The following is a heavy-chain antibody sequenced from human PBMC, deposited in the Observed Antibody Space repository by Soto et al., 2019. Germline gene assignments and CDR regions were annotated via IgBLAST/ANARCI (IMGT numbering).Heavy chain of an antibody. J-gene: IGHJ4*02. V-gene: IGHV3-21*01. CDR3: ARDTVRRYSGYDLGY. D-gene: IGHD5-12*01. CDR2: ISSSSSYI. CDR1: GFTFSSYS. Sequence: GGSLRLSCAASGFTFSSYSMNWVRQAPGKGLEWVSSISSSSSYIYYADSVKGRFTISRDNAKNSLYLQMNSLRAEDTAVYYCARDTVRRYSGYDLGYWGQGTLVTVSS.